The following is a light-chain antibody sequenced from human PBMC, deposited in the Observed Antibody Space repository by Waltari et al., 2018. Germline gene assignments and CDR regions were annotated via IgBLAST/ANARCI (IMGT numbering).Light chain of an antibody. CDR3: QQYNSYPWT. J-gene: IGKJ1*01. Sequence: DIQITQSPSSVSASVGDRVTLTCRASQGISSRLAWYQQKPGKAPKLLIYDASSLHSGVPSRFSGSGSGTDFTLTIRSLQPEDFATYYCQQYNSYPWTFGQGTKVEIK. CDR2: DAS. V-gene: IGKV1D-16*01. CDR1: QGISSR.